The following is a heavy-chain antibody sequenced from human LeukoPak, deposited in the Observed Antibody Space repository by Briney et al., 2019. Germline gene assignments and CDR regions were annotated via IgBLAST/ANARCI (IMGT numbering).Heavy chain of an antibody. CDR1: GYRFPSYW. Sequence: GESLKISCKGSGYRFPSYWIGWVRQMPGKGLEWMGIICPHDSDTRYSPSFQGQVTISADKSISTAYLQWSSLKASDTAMYYCARLLSGSYTPFDYWGQGILVTVSS. J-gene: IGHJ4*02. CDR3: ARLLSGSYTPFDY. CDR2: ICPHDSDT. D-gene: IGHD1-26*01. V-gene: IGHV5-51*01.